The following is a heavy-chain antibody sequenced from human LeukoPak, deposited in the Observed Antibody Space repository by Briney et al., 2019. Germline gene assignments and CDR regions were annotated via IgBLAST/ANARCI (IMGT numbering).Heavy chain of an antibody. Sequence: PSETLSLTCTVSGGSISSGSYYWSWIRQPAGKGLEWIGRIYTSGSTNYNPSLKSRVTISVDTSKNQFSLKLSSVTAADTAVYYCAREGYNWDRSRARDAFDIWGQGTMVTVSS. J-gene: IGHJ3*02. V-gene: IGHV4-61*02. D-gene: IGHD1/OR15-1a*01. CDR1: GGSISSGSYY. CDR2: IYTSGST. CDR3: AREGYNWDRSRARDAFDI.